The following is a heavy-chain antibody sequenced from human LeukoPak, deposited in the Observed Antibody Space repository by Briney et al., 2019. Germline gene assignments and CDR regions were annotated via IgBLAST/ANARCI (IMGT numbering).Heavy chain of an antibody. CDR2: IIPILDTA. Sequence: ASVKVSCKASGGTFSSYGLSWVRQAPGQGLEWMGAIIPILDTAHYAQKFQGRVTITADESTSTADMELSSLRSEDTAVYYCARRSVAAAGPLYYYYGMDVWGQGTTVTVSS. V-gene: IGHV1-69*13. D-gene: IGHD6-13*01. J-gene: IGHJ6*02. CDR1: GGTFSSYG. CDR3: ARRSVAAAGPLYYYYGMDV.